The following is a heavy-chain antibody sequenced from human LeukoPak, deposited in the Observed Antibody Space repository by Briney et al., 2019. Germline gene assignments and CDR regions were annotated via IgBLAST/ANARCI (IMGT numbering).Heavy chain of an antibody. D-gene: IGHD3-16*02. CDR1: GGSISSSNW. CDR3: AGRYYDYVWGSYRYDY. V-gene: IGHV4-4*02. Sequence: SGTLSLTCAVSGGSISSSNWWSWVRQPPGKGLEWIGEIYHSGSTNYNPSLKSRVTISVDKSKNQFSLKLSSVTAADTAVYYCAGRYYDYVWGSYRYDYWGQGTLVTVSS. CDR2: IYHSGST. J-gene: IGHJ4*02.